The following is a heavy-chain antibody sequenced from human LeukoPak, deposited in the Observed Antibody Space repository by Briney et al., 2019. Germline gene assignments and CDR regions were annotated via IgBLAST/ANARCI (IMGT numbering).Heavy chain of an antibody. V-gene: IGHV1-69*02. CDR2: IIPILGIA. CDR3: ARGDQDYYYYGMDV. Sequence: ASVKVSCKASGGTFSSYTISWVRQAPGQGLEWMGRIIPILGIANYAQKFQGRVTITADKSTSTAYMELCSLRSEDTAVYYCARGDQDYYYYGMDVWGQGTTVTVSS. J-gene: IGHJ6*02. CDR1: GGTFSSYT. D-gene: IGHD2-21*01.